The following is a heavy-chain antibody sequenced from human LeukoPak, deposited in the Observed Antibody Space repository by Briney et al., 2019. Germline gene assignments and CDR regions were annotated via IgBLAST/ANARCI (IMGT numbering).Heavy chain of an antibody. CDR3: ARMWVLAGYYVDY. D-gene: IGHD3-9*01. CDR2: ISAYTGNT. Sequence: ASVKVSCKASGYTFTSYGINWVRQAPGQGLKWMGWISAYTGNTNYAQKLQDRVTMTTDTSTSTAYMELRSLRSDDTALYYCARMWVLAGYYVDYWGQGTLVTVSS. CDR1: GYTFTSYG. V-gene: IGHV1-18*01. J-gene: IGHJ4*02.